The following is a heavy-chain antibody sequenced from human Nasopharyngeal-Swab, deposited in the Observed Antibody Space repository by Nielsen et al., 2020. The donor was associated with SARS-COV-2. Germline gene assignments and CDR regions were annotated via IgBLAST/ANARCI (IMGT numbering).Heavy chain of an antibody. V-gene: IGHV3-43*02. D-gene: IGHD2-15*01. J-gene: IGHJ6*02. CDR3: AKDLVAATQGDYYYGMDV. CDR2: ISGDGGST. CDR1: GFTFDDYA. Sequence: GGSLRLSCAASGFTFDDYAMHWVRQAPGKGLEWVSLISGDGGSTYYADSVKGRFTISRDNSKNSLYLQMNSLRTEDTALYYCAKDLVAATQGDYYYGMDVWGQGTTVTVSS.